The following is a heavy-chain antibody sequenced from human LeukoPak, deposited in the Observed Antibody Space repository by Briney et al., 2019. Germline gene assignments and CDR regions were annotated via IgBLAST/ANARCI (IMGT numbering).Heavy chain of an antibody. CDR1: GGTFSSYA. V-gene: IGHV1-69*04. D-gene: IGHD3-22*01. J-gene: IGHJ4*02. CDR2: IIPILGIA. CDR3: ARGRREDSSGYYGVY. Sequence: ASVKVCCKASGGTFSSYAISWVRQAPGQGLEWMGRIIPILGIANYAQKLQGRVTITADKSTSTAYMELSSLRSEDTAVYYCARGRREDSSGYYGVYWGQGTLVTVSS.